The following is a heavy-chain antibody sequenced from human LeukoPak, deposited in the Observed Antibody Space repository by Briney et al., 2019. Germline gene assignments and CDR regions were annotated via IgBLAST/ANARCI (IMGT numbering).Heavy chain of an antibody. CDR3: AGGYSSGWTTHHFDY. D-gene: IGHD6-19*01. V-gene: IGHV3-7*04. Sequence: GGSLRLSCAASGLTFSRDWMSWVRQAPGKGLEWVANIKQDGSEKYYVDSVKGRFTISRDNAKNSLYLQMKSLRAEDTAVSYCAGGYSSGWTTHHFDYWGQGTLVTVSS. CDR2: IKQDGSEK. CDR1: GLTFSRDW. J-gene: IGHJ4*02.